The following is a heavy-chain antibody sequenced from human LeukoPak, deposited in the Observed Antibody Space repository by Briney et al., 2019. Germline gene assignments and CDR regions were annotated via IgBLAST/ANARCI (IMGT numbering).Heavy chain of an antibody. D-gene: IGHD3-22*01. CDR1: GLTFSTYG. CDR2: ISYDGSSK. V-gene: IGHV3-30*18. CDR3: AKDSYDSSGYFY. Sequence: PGGSLRLSCAASGLTFSTYGMHWVRQAPGKGLEWVAIISYDGSSKHYVDSVKGRFTISRDNSKNTLYLQMNSLRAEDTAVYYCAKDSYDSSGYFYWGQGTLVTVSS. J-gene: IGHJ4*02.